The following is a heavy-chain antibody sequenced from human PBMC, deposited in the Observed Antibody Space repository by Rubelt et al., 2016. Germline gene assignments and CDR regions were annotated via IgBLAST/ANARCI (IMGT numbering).Heavy chain of an antibody. J-gene: IGHJ6*03. D-gene: IGHD6-13*01. CDR3: ARGGYSSSWYAYYYMDV. CDR2: ISGSGGST. V-gene: IGHV3-23*01. Sequence: GKGLEWVSAISGSGGSTYYADSVKGRFTISRDNSKNTLYLQMNSLRAEDTAVYYCARGGYSSSWYAYYYMDVWGKGTTVTVSS.